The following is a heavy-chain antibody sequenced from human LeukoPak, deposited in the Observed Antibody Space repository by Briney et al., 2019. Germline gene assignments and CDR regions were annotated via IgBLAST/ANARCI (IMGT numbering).Heavy chain of an antibody. V-gene: IGHV4-59*08. D-gene: IGHD5-18*01. Sequence: SETLSLTCTVSGGSISSYYWSWIRQPPGKGLEWIGYIYYSGSTNYNPSLKSRVTISVDTSKNQFSLKLSSVTAADTAVYYCARGGYSYRSKFDYWGQGTLVTVSS. CDR2: IYYSGST. CDR3: ARGGYSYRSKFDY. J-gene: IGHJ4*02. CDR1: GGSISSYY.